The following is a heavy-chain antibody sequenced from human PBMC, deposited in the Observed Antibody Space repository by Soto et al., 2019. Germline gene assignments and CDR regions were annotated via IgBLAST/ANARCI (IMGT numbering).Heavy chain of an antibody. Sequence: QVQLVESGGGVVQPGRSLRLSCAASGFTFSSYGMHWVRQAPGKGLEWVAVISYDGSNKYYADSVKGRFTISRDNSKNTLYLQMNSLRAEDTAVYYCAKDLTVVTRPLYYYGMDVWGQGTTVTVSS. J-gene: IGHJ6*02. V-gene: IGHV3-30*18. CDR2: ISYDGSNK. D-gene: IGHD2-21*02. CDR3: AKDLTVVTRPLYYYGMDV. CDR1: GFTFSSYG.